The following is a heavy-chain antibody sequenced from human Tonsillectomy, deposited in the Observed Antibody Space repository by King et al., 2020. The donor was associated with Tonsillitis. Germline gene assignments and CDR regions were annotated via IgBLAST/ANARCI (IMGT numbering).Heavy chain of an antibody. CDR1: GFTFSSYA. CDR2: ISYDGSNK. V-gene: IGHV3-30-3*01. CDR3: ARDPLQYCSGGSCYSFDS. D-gene: IGHD2-15*01. J-gene: IGHJ4*02. Sequence: VQLVESGGGVVQPGRSLRLSCAASGFTFSSYAMHWVRQAPGKGLEWVAVISYDGSNKYYADSVKGRFTISRDNSKNTLYLQMNSLRADDTAVYYCARDPLQYCSGGSCYSFDSWGQGTLVTVSS.